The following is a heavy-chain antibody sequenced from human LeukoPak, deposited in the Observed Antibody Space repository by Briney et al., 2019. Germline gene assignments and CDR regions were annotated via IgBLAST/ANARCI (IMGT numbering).Heavy chain of an antibody. V-gene: IGHV3-21*04. D-gene: IGHD4-17*01. CDR1: GFTSSSYS. Sequence: GGSLRLSCAASGFTSSSYSMNWVRQAPGKGLEWVSSISSSSSYIYYADSVKGRFTISRDNAKSSLYLQMNSLRAEDTAVYYCATGATVTTYDYWGQGTLVTVSS. CDR2: ISSSSSYI. J-gene: IGHJ4*02. CDR3: ATGATVTTYDY.